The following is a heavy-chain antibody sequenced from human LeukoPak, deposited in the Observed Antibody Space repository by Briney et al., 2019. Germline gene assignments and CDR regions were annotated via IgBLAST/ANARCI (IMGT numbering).Heavy chain of an antibody. J-gene: IGHJ5*02. CDR2: ISHSGTT. Sequence: SETLSVTCAVSGYSITSGFSWGWIRQPPGKGLEWIGTISHSGTTDYKSTLESRLTMSMDTSKNLFSLRLTSVTAADTAVYYCAREGAVPGIDAWGQGTLVTVSS. CDR3: AREGAVPGIDA. V-gene: IGHV4-38-2*02. D-gene: IGHD3-16*01. CDR1: GYSITSGFS.